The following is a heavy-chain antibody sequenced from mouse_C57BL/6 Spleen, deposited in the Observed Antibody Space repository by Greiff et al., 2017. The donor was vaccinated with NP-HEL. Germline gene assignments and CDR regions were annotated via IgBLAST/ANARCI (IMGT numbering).Heavy chain of an antibody. CDR1: GYSFTGYY. Sequence: EVQRVESGPELVKPGASVKISCKASGYSFTGYYMNWVKQSPEKSLEWIVEINPSTGGTTYNQKFKAKATLTVDKSSSTAYMQLKSLTSEDSAVYYCARAGLITTVVAPFDYWGQGTTLTVSS. J-gene: IGHJ2*01. D-gene: IGHD1-1*01. V-gene: IGHV1-42*01. CDR3: ARAGLITTVVAPFDY. CDR2: INPSTGGT.